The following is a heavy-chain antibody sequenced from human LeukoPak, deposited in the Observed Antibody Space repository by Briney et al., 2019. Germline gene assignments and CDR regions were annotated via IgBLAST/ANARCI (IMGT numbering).Heavy chain of an antibody. CDR1: GFIVSRNY. Sequence: GGSLRLSCAASGFIVSRNYMSWVRQAPGKGLEWVSVIYSGGSTYYAHSVKGGLTISRDNSKNTLYLQMNSLRAEDTAVYYCARISGGTRAFDIWGQGTMVTVSS. D-gene: IGHD3-10*01. V-gene: IGHV3-66*01. J-gene: IGHJ3*02. CDR3: ARISGGTRAFDI. CDR2: IYSGGST.